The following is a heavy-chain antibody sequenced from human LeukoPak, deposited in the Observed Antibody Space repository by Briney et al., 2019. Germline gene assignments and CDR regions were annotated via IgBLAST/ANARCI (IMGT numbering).Heavy chain of an antibody. J-gene: IGHJ4*02. Sequence: SETLSLTCAVSGGSISSGGYSWSWIRQPPGKGLEWIGYIYYSGSTYYNPSLKSRVTISVDMSKNQFSLKLSSVTAADTAMYYCARVTGRATIDYWGQGTLVTVSS. D-gene: IGHD5-24*01. V-gene: IGHV4-30-4*07. CDR3: ARVTGRATIDY. CDR2: IYYSGST. CDR1: GGSISSGGYS.